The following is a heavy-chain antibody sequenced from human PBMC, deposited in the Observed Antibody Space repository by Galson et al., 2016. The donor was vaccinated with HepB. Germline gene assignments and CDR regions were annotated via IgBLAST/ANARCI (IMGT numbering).Heavy chain of an antibody. D-gene: IGHD1-26*01. Sequence: ETLSLTCTVSGGSMTTQDWGWIRQPPGKGLEWIGLTYNGGNTKYTPSLESRVTISVDTSKNQVSLKLKSVTAADTAVYYCARELGREGGLDIWGQGTMVTVSS. CDR2: TYNGGNT. V-gene: IGHV4-59*11. CDR3: ARELGREGGLDI. CDR1: GGSMTTQD. J-gene: IGHJ3*02.